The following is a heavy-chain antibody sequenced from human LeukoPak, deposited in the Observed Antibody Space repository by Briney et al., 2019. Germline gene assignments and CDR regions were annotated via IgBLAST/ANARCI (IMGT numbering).Heavy chain of an antibody. CDR2: IIGNGGST. Sequence: PGGSLRLSCAASGLTFSSYAMSWVRQAPGKGLEWVSSIIGNGGSTYFVDSVKGRFTISRDNSKNTLYLQMNSLRAEDTAVYYCAKPPGYSSGWFDYWGQGTLVTVSS. V-gene: IGHV3-23*01. CDR3: AKPPGYSSGWFDY. D-gene: IGHD6-19*01. J-gene: IGHJ4*02. CDR1: GLTFSSYA.